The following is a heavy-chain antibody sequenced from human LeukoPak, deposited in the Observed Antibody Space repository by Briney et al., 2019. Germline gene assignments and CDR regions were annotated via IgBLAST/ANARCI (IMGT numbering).Heavy chain of an antibody. Sequence: PSETLSLTCTVSGAPIRGYYWSWIRQAPGKGLHWIGEINYSGDTQYNPSLKSRVTISLDTSKNQFSLQLNSMTAADTAVYYCARVLLVSSGTFYFDYWGQGTLVTVSS. CDR1: GAPIRGYY. CDR2: INYSGDT. CDR3: ARVLLVSSGTFYFDY. J-gene: IGHJ4*02. D-gene: IGHD6-25*01. V-gene: IGHV4-59*01.